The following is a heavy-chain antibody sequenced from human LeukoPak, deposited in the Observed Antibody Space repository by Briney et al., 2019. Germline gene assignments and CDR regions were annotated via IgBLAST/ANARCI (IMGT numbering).Heavy chain of an antibody. CDR3: ARRMSGSYYYSFDY. D-gene: IGHD1-26*01. J-gene: IGHJ4*02. V-gene: IGHV3-21*01. CDR1: GFTFSSYS. CDR2: ISSSSYI. Sequence: GGSLRLSCAASGFTFSSYSMNWVRQAPGKGLEWVSSISSSSYIYYADSVKGRFTISRDNAKNSLYLQMNSLRAEDTAVYYCARRMSGSYYYSFDYWGQETLVTVSS.